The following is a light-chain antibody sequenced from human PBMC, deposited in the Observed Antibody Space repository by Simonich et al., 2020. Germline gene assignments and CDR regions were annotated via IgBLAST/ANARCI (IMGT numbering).Light chain of an antibody. Sequence: EIVMTQSPATLSVSPGERATLSCMASQSVSSNLAWYQQKPGQAPRLLIYGASTRATGIPARFSGSGSGTEFTLTISSLQSEDFAVYYCQQDNNWPYTFGQGTKLEIK. J-gene: IGKJ2*01. CDR1: QSVSSN. V-gene: IGKV3-15*01. CDR2: GAS. CDR3: QQDNNWPYT.